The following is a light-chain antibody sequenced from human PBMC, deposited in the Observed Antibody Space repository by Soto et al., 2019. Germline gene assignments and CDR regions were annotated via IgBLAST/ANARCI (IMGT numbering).Light chain of an antibody. CDR3: RSFAGNNNVV. Sequence: QSALTQPPSASGSPGQSVTISCTGTSSDVGGYNYVSWYQQHPGKAPKPMISEVSKRPSGVPDRFSGSKSGNTASLTVSGLQDEDEADYYCRSFAGNNNVVFGGGTKLTVL. CDR2: EVS. CDR1: SSDVGGYNY. J-gene: IGLJ2*01. V-gene: IGLV2-8*01.